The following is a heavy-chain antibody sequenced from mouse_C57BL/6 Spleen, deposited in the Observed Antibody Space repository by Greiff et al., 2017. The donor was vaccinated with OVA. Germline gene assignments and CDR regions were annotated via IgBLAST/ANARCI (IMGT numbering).Heavy chain of an antibody. CDR3: ARGGYYGNYAWFAY. CDR1: GYAFSSSW. CDR2: IYPGDGDT. J-gene: IGHJ3*01. Sequence: QVQLQQSGPELVKPGASVKISCKASGYAFSSSWMNWVKQRPGKGLEWIGRIYPGDGDTNYNGKFKGKATLTADKSSSTAYMQLSSLTSEDSAVYFCARGGYYGNYAWFAYWGQGTLVTVSA. D-gene: IGHD2-1*01. V-gene: IGHV1-82*01.